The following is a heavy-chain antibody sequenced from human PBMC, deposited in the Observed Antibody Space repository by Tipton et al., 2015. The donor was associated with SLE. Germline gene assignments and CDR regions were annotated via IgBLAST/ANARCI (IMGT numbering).Heavy chain of an antibody. CDR1: GYTFTSYP. Sequence: QLVQSGSELTEPGASVKLSCKTTGYTFTSYPMNWVRQAPGQRLEWMGWINTNTGNPSYAQGFIGRFFFYLDTSASTAYLQINSLKAEDSAVYYCAKDRAERDHYYAMDVWGQGTTVTVSS. D-gene: IGHD1-14*01. J-gene: IGHJ6*02. CDR2: INTNTGNP. V-gene: IGHV7-4-1*02. CDR3: AKDRAERDHYYAMDV.